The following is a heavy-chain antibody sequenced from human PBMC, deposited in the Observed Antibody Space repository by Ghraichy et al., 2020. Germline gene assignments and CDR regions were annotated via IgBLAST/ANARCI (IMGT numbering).Heavy chain of an antibody. CDR2: ISGSGTT. D-gene: IGHD2-21*02. V-gene: IGHV3-23*01. Sequence: GGSLRLSCAASGFTFSTFAMNWVRQAPGKGLQWVSIISGSGTTHYADSVRGRFTTSRDNSKNTVYLQMNSLRADDAAVYYCAKGDLGDSYFDHWGQGALVTVSS. CDR1: GFTFSTFA. CDR3: AKGDLGDSYFDH. J-gene: IGHJ4*02.